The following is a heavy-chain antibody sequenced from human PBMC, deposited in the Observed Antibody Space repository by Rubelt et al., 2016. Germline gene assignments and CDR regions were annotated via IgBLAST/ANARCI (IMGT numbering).Heavy chain of an antibody. CDR3: ARVIIPAGNDY. V-gene: IGHV4-34*01. CDR1: GGSFSGYY. D-gene: IGHD2-2*01. J-gene: IGHJ4*02. CDR2: INHSGSN. Sequence: QVQLQQWGAGLLKPSETLSLTCAVYGGSFSGYYWSWIRQPPGKGLEWIGEINHSGSNNYNPSLKSRVSLSVDTSKNQFPLKLSSVTAADTAVYYCARVIIPAGNDYWGQGILVTVSS.